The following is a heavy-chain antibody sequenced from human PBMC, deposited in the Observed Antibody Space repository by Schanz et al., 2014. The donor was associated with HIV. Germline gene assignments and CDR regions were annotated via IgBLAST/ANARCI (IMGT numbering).Heavy chain of an antibody. D-gene: IGHD1-20*01. CDR1: GFTFSNYA. J-gene: IGHJ6*02. CDR3: ARGEAITSYYYYYGMDV. Sequence: QVQLVESGGGVVQPGRSLRLSCAVSGFTFSNYAMHWVRQAPGKGLEWGAVISYDGSNKYYADSVKGRFTISRDNSKNTLYLQMNSLRAEDTAVYYCARGEAITSYYYYYGMDVWGQGTTVTVSS. V-gene: IGHV3-30-3*01. CDR2: ISYDGSNK.